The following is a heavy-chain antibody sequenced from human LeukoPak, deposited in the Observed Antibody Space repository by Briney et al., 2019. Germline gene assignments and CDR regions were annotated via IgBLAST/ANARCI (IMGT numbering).Heavy chain of an antibody. J-gene: IGHJ3*01. Sequence: PSGTLSLTCSVSGASINGYFWNWVRQTPEKRLDWIGYVSHTGATTSNPTLKSRVSITIDTSKSQISLTMTSVTAADSALYYCARDRRGSFYTFDLWGPGTIVSVS. D-gene: IGHD1-26*01. CDR3: ARDRRGSFYTFDL. V-gene: IGHV4-59*01. CDR1: GASINGYF. CDR2: VSHTGAT.